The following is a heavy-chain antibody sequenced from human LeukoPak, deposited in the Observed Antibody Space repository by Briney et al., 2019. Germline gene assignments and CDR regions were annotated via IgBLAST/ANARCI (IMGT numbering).Heavy chain of an antibody. Sequence: GSLRLSCAASEFTFSNAWMTWVRQAPGKGLEWIGYIYYNGNTKYHPSLESRVAISLDTSNNRFSLSLSSVTAADTAFYFCVRGPSITSRNEFDYWGQGTLVTVSS. J-gene: IGHJ4*02. CDR1: EFTFSNAW. CDR3: VRGPSITSRNEFDY. CDR2: IYYNGNT. D-gene: IGHD1-1*01. V-gene: IGHV4-59*01.